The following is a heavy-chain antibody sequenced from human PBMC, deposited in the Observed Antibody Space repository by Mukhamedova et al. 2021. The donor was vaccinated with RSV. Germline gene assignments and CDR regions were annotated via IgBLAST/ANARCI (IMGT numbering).Heavy chain of an antibody. CDR2: SSG. D-gene: IGHD3-9*01. V-gene: IGHV3-30-3*02. CDR3: AKSRDYDILTGPNDY. J-gene: IGHJ4*02. Sequence: SSGINAEYMGGRFTISRDNSKNTLYLQMSSLRAEDTAMYYCAKSRDYDILTGPNDYWGQGTLVTVSS.